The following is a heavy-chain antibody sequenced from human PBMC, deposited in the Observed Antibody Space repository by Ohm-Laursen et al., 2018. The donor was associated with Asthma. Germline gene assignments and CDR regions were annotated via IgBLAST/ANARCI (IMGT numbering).Heavy chain of an antibody. Sequence: SLRLSCTASGFTFGDYAMSWFRQAPGKGLEWVGFIRSKAYGGTTEYAASVKGRFTISRDDSKSIAYLQMNSLKTEDTAVYYCTRELQLDYYYYYGMDVWGQGTTVTVSS. CDR1: GFTFGDYA. V-gene: IGHV3-49*03. CDR2: IRSKAYGGTT. D-gene: IGHD6-13*01. CDR3: TRELQLDYYYYYGMDV. J-gene: IGHJ6*02.